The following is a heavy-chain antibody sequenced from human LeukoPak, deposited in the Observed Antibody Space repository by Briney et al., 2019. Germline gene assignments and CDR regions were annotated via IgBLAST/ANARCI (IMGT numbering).Heavy chain of an antibody. CDR3: ASTRGYSYGLFDY. CDR2: ISSSSSYI. CDR1: GFTFSSYS. D-gene: IGHD5-18*01. J-gene: IGHJ4*02. Sequence: PGGSLRLSCAASGFTFSSYSMNWVRQAPGKGLEWVSSISSSSSYIYYADSVKGRFTISRDNAKNSLYLQMNSLRAEDTAVYYCASTRGYSYGLFDYWGQGTLVTVSS. V-gene: IGHV3-21*01.